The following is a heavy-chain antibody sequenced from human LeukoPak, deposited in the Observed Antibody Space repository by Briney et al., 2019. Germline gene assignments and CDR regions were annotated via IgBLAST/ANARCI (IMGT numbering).Heavy chain of an antibody. Sequence: PSETLSLTRTVSGGSISSYYWSWIRQPPGKGLEWIGYVYYSGSTNYNPSLKSRVTISVDTSKNQFSLKLSSVTAADTAVYYCARGGTRPDNWFDPWGQGTLVTVSS. CDR2: VYYSGST. V-gene: IGHV4-59*01. J-gene: IGHJ5*02. CDR3: ARGGTRPDNWFDP. CDR1: GGSISSYY.